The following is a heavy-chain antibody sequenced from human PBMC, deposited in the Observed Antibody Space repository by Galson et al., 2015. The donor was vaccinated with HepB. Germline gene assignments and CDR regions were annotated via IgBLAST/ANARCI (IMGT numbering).Heavy chain of an antibody. V-gene: IGHV3-30*04. CDR3: ARDMLEGHGSGSYWNWFDP. CDR2: ISYDGSNK. CDR1: GFTFSSYA. J-gene: IGHJ5*02. D-gene: IGHD3-10*01. Sequence: SLRLSCAASGFTFSSYAMHWVRQAPGKGLEWVAVISYDGSNKYYADSVKGRFTISRDNSKNTLYLQMNSLRAEDTAVYYCARDMLEGHGSGSYWNWFDPWGQGTLVTVSS.